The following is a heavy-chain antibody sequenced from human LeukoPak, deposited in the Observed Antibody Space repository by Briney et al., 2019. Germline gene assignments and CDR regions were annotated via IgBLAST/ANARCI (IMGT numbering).Heavy chain of an antibody. J-gene: IGHJ4*02. V-gene: IGHV3-21*01. CDR2: ISSSSSYI. D-gene: IGHD6-13*01. CDR1: GFTFSSYS. CDR3: AREQSSSWATLPGY. Sequence: GGSLRLSCAASGFTFSSYSMNGVRQAPGKGLEWVSSISSSSSYIYYADSVKGRFTISRDNAKNSLYLQMNSLRAEDTAVYYCAREQSSSWATLPGYWGQGTLVTVSS.